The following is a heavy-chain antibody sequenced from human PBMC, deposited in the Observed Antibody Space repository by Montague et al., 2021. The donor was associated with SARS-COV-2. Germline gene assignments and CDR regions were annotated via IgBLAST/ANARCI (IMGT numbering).Heavy chain of an antibody. V-gene: IGHV4-39*01. CDR2: IYYRGST. Sequence: SETLSLTCAVAGHSISSGRNYWGWMRQPPGKGLEWIGSIYYRGSTYYNPSLKSRVTISVDTSKNQFSLKLSSVTAADTAVYYCASPTYYYDSSGSDAFDIWGHGTMVTLSS. CDR1: GHSISSGRNY. CDR3: ASPTYYYDSSGSDAFDI. D-gene: IGHD3-22*01. J-gene: IGHJ3*02.